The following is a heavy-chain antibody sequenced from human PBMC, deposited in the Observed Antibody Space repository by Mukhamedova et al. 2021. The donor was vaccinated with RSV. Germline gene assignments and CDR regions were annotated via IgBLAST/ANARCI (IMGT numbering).Heavy chain of an antibody. V-gene: IGHV3-48*02. J-gene: IGHJ1*01. CDR3: GRDFDWEPLH. Sequence: MNWVRQAPGKGLEWLSYIGGSGRPIYYADSVKGRFTISRDNVENSLYLQMNSLRDEDTAGYDCGRDFDWEPLHWGQGTLVTVSS. CDR2: IGGSGRPI. D-gene: IGHD3-9*01.